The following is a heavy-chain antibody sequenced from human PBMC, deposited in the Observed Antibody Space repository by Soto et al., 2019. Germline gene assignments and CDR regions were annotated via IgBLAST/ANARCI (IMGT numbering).Heavy chain of an antibody. Sequence: ASVKVSCKASGFTFTSSAMQWVRQARGQRLEWMGWISAYNGNTNYAQKLQGRVTMTTDTSTSTAYMELRSLRSDDTAVYYCARDASDIVVVPAANYYFDYWGQGTLVTVSS. D-gene: IGHD2-2*01. V-gene: IGHV1-18*01. CDR3: ARDASDIVVVPAANYYFDY. CDR2: ISAYNGNT. CDR1: GFTFTSSA. J-gene: IGHJ4*02.